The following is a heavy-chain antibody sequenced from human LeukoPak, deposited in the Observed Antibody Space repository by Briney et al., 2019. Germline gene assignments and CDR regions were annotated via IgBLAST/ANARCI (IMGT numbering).Heavy chain of an antibody. CDR3: AKACGVVVAATPPCY. CDR1: GFTFSSYG. CDR2: ISGSGGST. Sequence: PGGSLRLSCAASGFTFSSYGMSWVRQAPGKGLEWVSAISGSGGSTYYADSVKGRFTISRDNSKNTLYLQMNSLRAEDTAVYYCAKACGVVVAATPPCYWGQGTLVTVSS. D-gene: IGHD2-15*01. V-gene: IGHV3-23*01. J-gene: IGHJ4*02.